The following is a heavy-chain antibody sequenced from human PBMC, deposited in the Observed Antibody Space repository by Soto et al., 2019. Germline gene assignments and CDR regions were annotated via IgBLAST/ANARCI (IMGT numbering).Heavy chain of an antibody. CDR2: IYSGGST. CDR3: AREDSSGWIDY. D-gene: IGHD6-19*01. V-gene: IGHV3-66*01. J-gene: IGHJ4*02. CDR1: GFTVSSNY. Sequence: PGGSLRLSCAASGFTVSSNYMSWVRQAPGKGLEWVSVIYSGGSTYYADSVKGRFTISRDNSKNTLYLQMNSLRAEDTAVYYCAREDSSGWIDYWGQGTLVTVSS.